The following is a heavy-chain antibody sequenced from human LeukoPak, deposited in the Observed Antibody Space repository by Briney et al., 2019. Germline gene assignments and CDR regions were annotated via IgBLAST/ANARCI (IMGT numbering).Heavy chain of an antibody. V-gene: IGHV3-7*01. CDR2: IKQDGSEK. D-gene: IGHD2-2*01. Sequence: GGSLRLSCAASGFTFSSYAMSWVRQAPGKGLEWVANIKQDGSEKYYVDSVKGRFTISRDNAKNSLYLQMNSLRAEDTAVYYCAREADIVVVPAPNFDYWGQGTLVIVSS. J-gene: IGHJ4*02. CDR1: GFTFSSYA. CDR3: AREADIVVVPAPNFDY.